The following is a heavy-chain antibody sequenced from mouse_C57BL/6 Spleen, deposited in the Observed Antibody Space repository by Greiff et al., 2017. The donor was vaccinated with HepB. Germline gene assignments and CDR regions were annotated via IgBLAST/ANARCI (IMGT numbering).Heavy chain of an antibody. V-gene: IGHV1-15*01. CDR3: TSYFDV. J-gene: IGHJ1*03. CDR1: GYTFTDYE. CDR2: IDPETGGT. Sequence: VQLQQSGAELVRPGASVTLSCKASGYTFTDYEMHWVKQTPVHGLEWIGAIDPETGGTAYNQKFKGKAILTADKSSSTAYMELRSLTSGDSAVYYCTSYFDVWGTGTTVTVSS.